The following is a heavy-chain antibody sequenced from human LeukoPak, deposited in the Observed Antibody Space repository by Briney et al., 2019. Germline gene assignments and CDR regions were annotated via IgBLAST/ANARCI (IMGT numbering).Heavy chain of an antibody. Sequence: GGSLRLSCAVSGITLSNYGMSWVRQAPGKGLEWVSVIYSGGSTYYADSVKGRFTISRDNSKNTLYLQMNSLRAEDTAVYYCARDSQGSSWYPYYYYYMDVWGKGTTVTVSS. CDR1: GITLSNYG. J-gene: IGHJ6*03. D-gene: IGHD6-13*01. V-gene: IGHV3-66*02. CDR3: ARDSQGSSWYPYYYYYMDV. CDR2: IYSGGST.